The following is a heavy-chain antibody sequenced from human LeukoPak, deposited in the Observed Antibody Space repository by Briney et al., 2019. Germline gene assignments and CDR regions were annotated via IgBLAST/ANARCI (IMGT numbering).Heavy chain of an antibody. V-gene: IGHV3-23*01. CDR2: LSKGAANT. Sequence: GGSLRLSCAASGFSFSTHAMSWVRQAPGKGLEWVSTLSKGAANTYYADSVKGRFTISRDTSKNMLYLQMNSLRAEDTATYYCAKPPSSVTGYLLNYWGQGTLVTVSS. CDR1: GFSFSTHA. D-gene: IGHD3-9*01. J-gene: IGHJ4*02. CDR3: AKPPSSVTGYLLNY.